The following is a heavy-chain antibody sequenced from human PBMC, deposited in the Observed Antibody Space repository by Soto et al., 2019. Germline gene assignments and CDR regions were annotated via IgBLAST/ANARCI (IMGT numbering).Heavy chain of an antibody. J-gene: IGHJ4*02. CDR1: GFTFSSYG. V-gene: IGHV3-33*01. Sequence: GGSLRLSCAASGFTFSSYGMHWVRQAPGKGLEWVAVIWYDGSNKYYADSVKGRFTISRDNSKNTLYLQMNSLRAEDTAVYYCARGVEMATITFRAAFDYWGQGTLVTVSS. CDR3: ARGVEMATITFRAAFDY. D-gene: IGHD3-16*01. CDR2: IWYDGSNK.